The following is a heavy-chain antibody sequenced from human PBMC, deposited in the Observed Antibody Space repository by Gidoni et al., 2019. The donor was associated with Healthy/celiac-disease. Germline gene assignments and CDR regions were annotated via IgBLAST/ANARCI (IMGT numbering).Heavy chain of an antibody. CDR2: IIPIFGTA. J-gene: IGHJ6*02. D-gene: IGHD2-8*01. V-gene: IGHV1-69*01. CDR1: GGTFSSYA. Sequence: QVQLVQSGAEVKKPGSSVKVSCKASGGTFSSYAISWVRQAPGQGLEWMGGIIPIFGTANYAQKFQGRVTITADESTSTAYMELSSLRSEDTAVYYCARATISRVLRKPTYYYYGMDVWGQGTTVTVSS. CDR3: ARATISRVLRKPTYYYYGMDV.